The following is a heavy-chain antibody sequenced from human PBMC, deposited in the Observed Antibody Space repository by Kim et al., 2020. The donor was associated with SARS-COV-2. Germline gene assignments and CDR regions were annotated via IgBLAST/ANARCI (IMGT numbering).Heavy chain of an antibody. V-gene: IGHV3-74*01. CDR3: TRVTGERGNAFDI. Sequence: YADFVKGRFTISRDNAKNTLYLQMNRLRAEDTALYYCTRVTGERGNAFDIWGQGTVVTVSS. D-gene: IGHD3-10*01. J-gene: IGHJ3*02.